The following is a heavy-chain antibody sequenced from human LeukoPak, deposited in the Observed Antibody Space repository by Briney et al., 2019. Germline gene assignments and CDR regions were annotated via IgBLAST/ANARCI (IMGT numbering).Heavy chain of an antibody. J-gene: IGHJ6*02. CDR3: ARDGAVAGTKGMDV. Sequence: PSETLSLTCTVSGGSLSSYYWRWIRQPAGKGLEWIGRIYTSGSTNYNPSLKSRVTIPVDTSKNQFSLKLSSVTAAGTAVYYCARDGAVAGTKGMDVWGQGTTVTVSS. D-gene: IGHD6-19*01. V-gene: IGHV4-4*07. CDR1: GGSLSSYY. CDR2: IYTSGST.